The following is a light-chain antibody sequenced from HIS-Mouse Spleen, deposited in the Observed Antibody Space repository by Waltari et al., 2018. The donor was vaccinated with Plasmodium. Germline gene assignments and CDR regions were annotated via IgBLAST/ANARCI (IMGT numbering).Light chain of an antibody. Sequence: SYELTQPPSVSVSPGQTARITCSGDALPKKYAYWYQQKSGQAPVLVIYEDRKRPSGIPERFPGSRSGTMATFTISGAQVEDEADYYCYSTDSSGNHRVFGGGTKLTVL. CDR2: EDR. CDR3: YSTDSSGNHRV. J-gene: IGLJ3*02. V-gene: IGLV3-10*01. CDR1: ALPKKY.